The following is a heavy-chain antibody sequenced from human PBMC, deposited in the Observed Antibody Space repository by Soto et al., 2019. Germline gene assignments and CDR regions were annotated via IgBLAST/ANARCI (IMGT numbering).Heavy chain of an antibody. V-gene: IGHV3-48*01. D-gene: IGHD5-12*01. Sequence: GGSLRLSCAASGFTFRSYSMNWVRQAPGKGLEWVSYISISGAAIYYADSVKGRFTISRDDAKNSLYLQMNSLRAEDTAVYYCAKDLFRWLPKGPDYWGQGTLVTVSS. CDR2: ISISGAAI. CDR1: GFTFRSYS. J-gene: IGHJ4*02. CDR3: AKDLFRWLPKGPDY.